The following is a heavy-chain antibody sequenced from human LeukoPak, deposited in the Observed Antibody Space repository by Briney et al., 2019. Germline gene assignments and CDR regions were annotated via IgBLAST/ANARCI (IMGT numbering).Heavy chain of an antibody. V-gene: IGHV4-4*07. CDR2: IYTSGST. CDR1: GGSISSYY. J-gene: IGHJ4*02. Sequence: SQTLSLTCTVSGGSISSYYWSWIRQPAGKGLEWIGRIYTSGSTNYNPSLKSRVTMSVDTSKNQFSLKLSSVTAADTAVYYCARQQDSGSYYSRRGFDYWGQGTLVTVSS. D-gene: IGHD1-26*01. CDR3: ARQQDSGSYYSRRGFDY.